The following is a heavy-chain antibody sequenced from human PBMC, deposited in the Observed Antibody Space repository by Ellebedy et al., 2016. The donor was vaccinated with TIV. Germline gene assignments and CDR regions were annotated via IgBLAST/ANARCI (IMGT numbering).Heavy chain of an antibody. CDR2: ISGSGGST. Sequence: GGSLRLXCAASGFTFSSYAMSWVRQAPGKGLEWVSAISGSGGSTHYADSVKGLFTISRDNSKNTLYLQMNSLRAEYTAVYYCANDPLHDYGDKNWGHGTLVTVSS. V-gene: IGHV3-23*01. CDR3: ANDPLHDYGDKN. J-gene: IGHJ4*01. D-gene: IGHD4-23*01. CDR1: GFTFSSYA.